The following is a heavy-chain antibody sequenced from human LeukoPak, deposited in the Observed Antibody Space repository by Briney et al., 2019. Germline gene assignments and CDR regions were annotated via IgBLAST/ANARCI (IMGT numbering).Heavy chain of an antibody. CDR1: GGSISSSSYY. D-gene: IGHD3-10*01. V-gene: IGHV4-39*01. CDR2: IYYSGST. J-gene: IGHJ4*02. CDR3: ARPEYYGLEGGFDY. Sequence: KPSETLSLTCTVSGGSISSSSYYWGWIRRPPGKGLEWIGNIYYSGSTYYNPSLKSRVTISVDTSKNQFSLKLSSVTVGQTAAFYCARPEYYGLEGGFDYWGQGTLVTVSS.